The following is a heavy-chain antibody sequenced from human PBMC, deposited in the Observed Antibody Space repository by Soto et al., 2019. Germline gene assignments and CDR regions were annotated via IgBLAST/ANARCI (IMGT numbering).Heavy chain of an antibody. CDR1: GFTFSSYE. CDR3: ARTIAAAAQGFGS. CDR2: ISSSGTTI. V-gene: IGHV3-48*03. D-gene: IGHD6-13*01. J-gene: IGHJ4*02. Sequence: EVQLVESGGGLVQPGGSLRLSCAASGFTFSSYEMNWVRQAPGKGLEWVSYISSSGTTIYYADSVQGRLTISRDNARNALFLHMSSLRVDDTAFYYCARTIAAAAQGFGSWGQGTLVTVSS.